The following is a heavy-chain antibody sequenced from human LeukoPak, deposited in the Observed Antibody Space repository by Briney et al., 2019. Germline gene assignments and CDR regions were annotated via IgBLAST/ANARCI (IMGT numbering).Heavy chain of an antibody. V-gene: IGHV3-30-3*01. CDR1: GYTFSSYA. Sequence: SCKASGYTFSSYAMHWVRQAPGKGLEWVAVISYDGSNKYYADPVKGRFTISRDNSKNTLYLQMNSLRAEDTAMYYCARRSSWYDWSYYYGMDVWGQGTTVTVSS. D-gene: IGHD6-13*01. J-gene: IGHJ6*02. CDR3: ARRSSWYDWSYYYGMDV. CDR2: ISYDGSNK.